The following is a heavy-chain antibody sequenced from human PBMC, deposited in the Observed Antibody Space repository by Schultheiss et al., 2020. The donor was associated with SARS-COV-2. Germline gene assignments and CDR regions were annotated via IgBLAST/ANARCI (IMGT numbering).Heavy chain of an antibody. V-gene: IGHV3-15*01. CDR1: GFTFSNAW. D-gene: IGHD3-3*01. CDR3: TTDQSFWSGYYRIDY. Sequence: GGSLRLSCAASGFTFSNAWMSWVRQAPGKGLEWVGRIKSKTDGGTTDYAAPVKGRFTISRDDSKNTLYLQMNSLKTEDTAVYYCTTDQSFWSGYYRIDYWGQGTLVTVSS. CDR2: IKSKTDGGTT. J-gene: IGHJ4*02.